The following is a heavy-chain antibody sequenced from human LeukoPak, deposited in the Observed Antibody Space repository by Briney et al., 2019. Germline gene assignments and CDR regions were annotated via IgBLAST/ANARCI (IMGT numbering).Heavy chain of an antibody. Sequence: GGSLRLSCAASGFTFSDYYMSWIRQAPGKGLEWVSAISGSGGSTYYADSVKGRFTISRDNSKNTLYLQMNSLRAEDTAVYSCAKRSYQLLDYWGQGTLVTVSS. CDR3: AKRSYQLLDY. J-gene: IGHJ4*02. CDR1: GFTFSDYY. D-gene: IGHD2-2*01. V-gene: IGHV3-23*01. CDR2: ISGSGGST.